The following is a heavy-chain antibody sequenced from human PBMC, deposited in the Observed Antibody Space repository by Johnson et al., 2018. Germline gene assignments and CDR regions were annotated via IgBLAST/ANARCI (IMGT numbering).Heavy chain of an antibody. V-gene: IGHV3-21*04. Sequence: VRLVESGGGLVKPGGSLRLSCAASGFTFSSYSMNWVRQAPGKGLEWVSSISSSSSYIYYADSVKGRFTITRDNSENTLYLQMNSLRAEDTAVYYCARGSHSSSSHYYYYYGMDVWGQGTTVTVSS. D-gene: IGHD6-6*01. CDR1: GFTFSSYS. J-gene: IGHJ6*02. CDR3: ARGSHSSSSHYYYYYGMDV. CDR2: ISSSSSYI.